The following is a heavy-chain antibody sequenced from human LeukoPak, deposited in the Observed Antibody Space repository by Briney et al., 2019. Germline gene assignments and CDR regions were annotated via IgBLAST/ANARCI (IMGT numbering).Heavy chain of an antibody. V-gene: IGHV4-59*08. CDR3: ARHNDYYVVGGMDV. CDR1: GGSLSSYY. D-gene: IGHD3-10*02. Sequence: SETLSLTRTVSGGSLSSYYWSWIRQPPGKGLEWIGYIYYSGSTNYNPSLKSRVTISVDTSNNQFSLKLSSVTAADTAVYYCARHNDYYVVGGMDVWGQGTTVTVSS. J-gene: IGHJ6*02. CDR2: IYYSGST.